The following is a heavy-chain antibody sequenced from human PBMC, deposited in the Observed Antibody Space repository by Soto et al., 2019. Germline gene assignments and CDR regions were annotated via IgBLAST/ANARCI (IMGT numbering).Heavy chain of an antibody. D-gene: IGHD1-26*01. CDR2: INHSGST. J-gene: IGHJ4*02. V-gene: IGHV4-34*01. CDR3: ARYLVGAPSFDY. CDR1: GGSFSGYY. Sequence: PSETLPLTCAVYGGSFSGYYWSWIRQPPGKGLEWIGEINHSGSTNYNPSLKSRVTISVDTSKNQFSLKLSSVTAADTAVYYCARYLVGAPSFDYWGQGTLVTVSS.